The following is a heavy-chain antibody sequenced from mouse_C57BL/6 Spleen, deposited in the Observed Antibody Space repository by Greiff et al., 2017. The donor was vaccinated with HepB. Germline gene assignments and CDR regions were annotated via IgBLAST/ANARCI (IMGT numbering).Heavy chain of an antibody. CDR1: GYTFTDYE. Sequence: VQLQQSGAELVRPGASVTLSCKASGYTFTDYEMHWVKQTPVHGLEWIGAIDPETGGTAYNQKFKGKAILTADKSSSTAYLDLRSLTSEDSAVYYCTRDYGSSYYFDYWGQGTTLTVSS. D-gene: IGHD1-1*01. CDR2: IDPETGGT. CDR3: TRDYGSSYYFDY. V-gene: IGHV1-15*01. J-gene: IGHJ2*01.